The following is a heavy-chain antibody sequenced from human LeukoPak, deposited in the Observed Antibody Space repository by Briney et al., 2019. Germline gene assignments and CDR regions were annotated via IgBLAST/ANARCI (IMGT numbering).Heavy chain of an antibody. CDR2: MNPDSGNT. V-gene: IGHV1-8*01. CDR1: GHTFTSYD. D-gene: IGHD6-13*01. Sequence: ASVKVSCKASGHTFTSYDINWVRQATGQGLEWMGWMNPDSGNTGYAQKFQGRVTITRNPSISTAYMELSSLTSEDTAVYYCARRIAAAGVGIVYWGQGTLVTVSS. J-gene: IGHJ4*02. CDR3: ARRIAAAGVGIVY.